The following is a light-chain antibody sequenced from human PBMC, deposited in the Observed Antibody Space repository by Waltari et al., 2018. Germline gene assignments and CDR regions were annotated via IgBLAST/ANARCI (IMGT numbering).Light chain of an antibody. Sequence: DIVMTQSPDSLAVSLVERATINCTPSQSVLYSSDNKNFLAWYQQKPGQPPKLLIYWASTRESGVPDRFSGSGSGTDFTLTISSLQAEDVAVYYCQQYYSTPWTFAQGTKVEIK. CDR3: QQYYSTPWT. J-gene: IGKJ1*01. V-gene: IGKV4-1*01. CDR2: WAS. CDR1: QSVLYSSDNKNF.